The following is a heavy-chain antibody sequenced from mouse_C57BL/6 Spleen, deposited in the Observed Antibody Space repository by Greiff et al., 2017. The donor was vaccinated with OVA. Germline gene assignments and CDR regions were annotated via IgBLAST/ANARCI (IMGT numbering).Heavy chain of an antibody. J-gene: IGHJ1*03. D-gene: IGHD2-3*01. CDR2: IDPSDSYT. CDR1: GYTFTSYW. V-gene: IGHV1-69*01. CDR3: ARIDGYYWYFDV. Sequence: QVQLQQPGAELVMPGASVKLSCKASGYTFTSYWMHWVKQRPGQGLEWIGEIDPSDSYTNYNQKFKGKSTLTVDKSSSTAYMQLRSLTSEDSAVYYCARIDGYYWYFDVWGTGTTVTVSS.